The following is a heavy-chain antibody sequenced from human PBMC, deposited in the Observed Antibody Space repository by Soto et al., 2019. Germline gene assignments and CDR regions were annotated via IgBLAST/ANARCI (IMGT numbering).Heavy chain of an antibody. J-gene: IGHJ4*02. V-gene: IGHV4-34*01. CDR2: INHSGST. D-gene: IGHD6-13*01. CDR3: AAGTAF. Sequence: WTWIRQPPGKGLEWIGEINHSGSTNYNPSLGSRVTMSVDTSKNQFSLKLNSVTAADTAVYYCAAGTAFWGQGTLVTVSS.